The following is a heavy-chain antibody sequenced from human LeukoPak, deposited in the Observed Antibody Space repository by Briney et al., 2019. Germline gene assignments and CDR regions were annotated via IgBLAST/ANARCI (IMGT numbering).Heavy chain of an antibody. J-gene: IGHJ5*02. CDR2: KYYIGTT. V-gene: IGHV4-59*01. CDR1: GESIGTYY. CDR3: ARGYGGTRFAFDP. D-gene: IGHD4-23*01. Sequence: SETLSLTCTVSGESIGTYYWSWVRQPPGKGLEWIGFKYYIGTTKYNPSLKSRASISVDTSKNQFSLQLTSVTAADTAMYYCARGYGGTRFAFDPWGHGTLVIVSS.